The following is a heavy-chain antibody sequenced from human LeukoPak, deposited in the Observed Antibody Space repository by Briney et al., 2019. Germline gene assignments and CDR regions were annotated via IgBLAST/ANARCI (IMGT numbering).Heavy chain of an antibody. J-gene: IGHJ6*03. D-gene: IGHD5-12*01. CDR2: IYPGDSDT. CDR3: ARHETSGYDPVNYYYYYYMDV. V-gene: IGHV5-51*01. CDR1: GYSFTSYW. Sequence: GESLKTSCKGSGYSFTSYWIGWVRQMPGKGLEWMGIIYPGDSDTRYSPSFQGQVTISADKSISTAYLQWSSLKASDTAMYYCARHETSGYDPVNYYYYYYMDVWGKGTTVTVSS.